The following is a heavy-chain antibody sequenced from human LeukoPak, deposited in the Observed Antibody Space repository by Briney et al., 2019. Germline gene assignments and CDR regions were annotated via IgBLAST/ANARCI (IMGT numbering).Heavy chain of an antibody. CDR3: ASTNGYSYGSLYDY. CDR1: GGSISSSSYY. D-gene: IGHD5-18*01. V-gene: IGHV4-39*01. CDR2: IYYSGST. Sequence: SETLSLTCTVSGGSISSSSYYWGWIRQPPGKGLEWIGSIYYSGSTYYNPSLKSRVTISVDTSKNQFSLKLSSVTAADTAVYYCASTNGYSYGSLYDYWGQGTLVTVSS. J-gene: IGHJ4*02.